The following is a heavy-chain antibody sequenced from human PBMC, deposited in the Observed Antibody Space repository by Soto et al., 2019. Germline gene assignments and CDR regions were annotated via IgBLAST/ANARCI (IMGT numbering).Heavy chain of an antibody. D-gene: IGHD6-19*01. CDR1: GFTFSSFS. V-gene: IGHV3-48*01. CDR3: ARELGWAFDC. Sequence: EVHLVESGGGLVQRGGSLRLSCAASGFTFSSFSMNWVRQAPGRGLEWISYIGGGGRLISYADSVKGRFAITGDNAQNSLYLQVDSLMVEHTVFYYCARELGWAFDCWGQGTLVTVSS. J-gene: IGHJ4*02. CDR2: IGGGGRLI.